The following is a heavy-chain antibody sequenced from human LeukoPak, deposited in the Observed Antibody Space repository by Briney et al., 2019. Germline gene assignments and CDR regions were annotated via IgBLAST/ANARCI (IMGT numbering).Heavy chain of an antibody. CDR2: IYTSGST. CDR3: ARSGPYGDNYYYYYYYMDV. V-gene: IGHV4-4*07. J-gene: IGHJ6*03. Sequence: SETLSLTCTVSGGSISSYYWSWIRQPAGKGLEWIGRIYTSGSTNYNPSLKSRVTMSVDTSKNQFSLKPSSVTAADTAVYYCARSGPYGDNYYYYYYYMDVWGKGTTVTVSS. D-gene: IGHD4-17*01. CDR1: GGSISSYY.